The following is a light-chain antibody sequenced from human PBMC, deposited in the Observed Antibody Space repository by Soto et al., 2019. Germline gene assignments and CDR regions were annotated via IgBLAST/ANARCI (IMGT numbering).Light chain of an antibody. J-gene: IGLJ1*01. CDR2: EVN. CDR1: SSDVGSHRS. CDR3: SSYISSITSHV. Sequence: QSALTQPPSVSGSPGQSVTISCSGSSSDVGSHRSVSWYKQAPGTSPKLIIFEVNNRPSGVPDRFSESKSVNTASLTISGLQPEDEGDYYGSSYISSITSHVFGTGTKVTVL. V-gene: IGLV2-18*02.